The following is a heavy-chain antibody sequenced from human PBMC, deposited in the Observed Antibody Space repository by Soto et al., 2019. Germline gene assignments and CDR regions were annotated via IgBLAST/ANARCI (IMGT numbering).Heavy chain of an antibody. D-gene: IGHD3-9*01. CDR3: ARSYDILTGYYP. J-gene: IGHJ5*02. CDR1: GGSISSGGYY. CDR2: IYYSGST. Sequence: PSETLSLTCTVSGGSISSGGYYWSWIRQHPGKGLEWIGYIYYSGSTYCNPSLKSRVTISVDTSKNQFSLKLSSVTAADTAVYYCARSYDILTGYYPWGQGTLVTVSS. V-gene: IGHV4-31*03.